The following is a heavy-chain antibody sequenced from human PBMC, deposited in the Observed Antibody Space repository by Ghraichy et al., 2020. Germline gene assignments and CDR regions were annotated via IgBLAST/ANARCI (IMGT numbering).Heavy chain of an antibody. CDR1: GFTLSNIW. CDR2: IDGDGSRT. J-gene: IGHJ4*02. Sequence: GESLNISCAGSGFTLSNIWMHWVRQVPGKGLVWVSSIDGDGSRTSYADSVKGRFTISRDNARKTLYLQMHSLKAEDTAVYYCTSNGAPFLGGQGTLVTVSS. D-gene: IGHD7-27*01. V-gene: IGHV3-74*01. CDR3: TSNGAPFL.